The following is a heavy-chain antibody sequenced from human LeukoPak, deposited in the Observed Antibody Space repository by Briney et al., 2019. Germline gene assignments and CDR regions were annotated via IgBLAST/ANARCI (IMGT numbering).Heavy chain of an antibody. V-gene: IGHV4-4*07. CDR2: MYATGTT. D-gene: IGHD5-18*01. Sequence: SETLSLICTVSDTSINTYYWSWIRQPAGKGLEWIGHMYATGTTNYNPSLKSRVSMSIDTSKNQISLNLRSVTAADTAVYYCARDHRDTAMAYYYYYMDVWGKGTTVTISS. CDR3: ARDHRDTAMAYYYYYMDV. J-gene: IGHJ6*03. CDR1: DTSINTYY.